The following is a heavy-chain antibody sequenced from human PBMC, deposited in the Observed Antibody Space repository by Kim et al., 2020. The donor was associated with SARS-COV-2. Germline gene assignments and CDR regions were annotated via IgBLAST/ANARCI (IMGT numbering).Heavy chain of an antibody. CDR3: AKGWVFGALLNS. D-gene: IGHD3-10*01. V-gene: IGHV3-23*01. Sequence: YYADSVKGQFTIYRDNSRNTQYLQMSSLGAEDTAVYYCAKGWVFGALLNSWGQGTLVTVSS. J-gene: IGHJ4*02.